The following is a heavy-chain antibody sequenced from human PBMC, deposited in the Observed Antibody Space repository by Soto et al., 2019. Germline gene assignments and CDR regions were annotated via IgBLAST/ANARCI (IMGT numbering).Heavy chain of an antibody. CDR3: ARAMVRGIPAYFDY. CDR2: INHSGST. CDR1: GGSRSGYY. D-gene: IGHD3-10*01. Sequence: SETMSLTCAVYGGSRSGYYWSWIRQPPGKGLEWIGEINHSGSTNYNPPLKSRVTISVDTSKNQLSLKLSSVTAADTAVYYCARAMVRGIPAYFDYWGQGTLVTVSS. V-gene: IGHV4-34*01. J-gene: IGHJ4*02.